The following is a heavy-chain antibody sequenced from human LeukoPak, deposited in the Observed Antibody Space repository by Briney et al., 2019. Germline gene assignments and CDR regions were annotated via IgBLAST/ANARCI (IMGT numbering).Heavy chain of an antibody. CDR3: AKDRAHYYYYYMDV. V-gene: IGHV3-30*02. CDR1: GFTFSSYG. CDR2: IRYDGSNK. D-gene: IGHD3-10*01. Sequence: GGSLRLSCAASGFTFSSYGMHWVRQTPGKGLEWVAFIRYDGSNKYYADSVKGRFTISRDNSKNTLYLQMNSLRAEDTAVYYCAKDRAHYYYYYMDVWGKGTTVTISS. J-gene: IGHJ6*03.